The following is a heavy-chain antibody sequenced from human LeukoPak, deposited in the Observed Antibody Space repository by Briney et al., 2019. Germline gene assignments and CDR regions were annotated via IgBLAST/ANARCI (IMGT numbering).Heavy chain of an antibody. D-gene: IGHD6-19*01. CDR1: GFTFSSYA. J-gene: IGHJ4*02. CDR2: ILSYGNNK. V-gene: IGHV3-30-3*01. CDR3: AKDTRTTSDWYGIDY. Sequence: PGGSLRLSCAASGFTFSSYAMHWFRQAPGKGLEWVSIILSYGNNKYYADSVEGRFTISRDNSKNTLYLHMSSLRTEDTAIYYCAKDTRTTSDWYGIDYWGQGTLVTVSS.